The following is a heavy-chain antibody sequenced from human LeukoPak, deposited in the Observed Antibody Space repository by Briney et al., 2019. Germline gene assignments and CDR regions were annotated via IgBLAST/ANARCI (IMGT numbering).Heavy chain of an antibody. CDR1: GYSVSSGYY. D-gene: IGHD3-22*01. J-gene: IGHJ4*02. CDR3: ARADYYDSSGRFDY. V-gene: IGHV4-38-2*02. Sequence: SETLSLTCTVSGYSVSSGYYWGWIRQPPGKGLEWIGSIYHSGSTYYNPSLKSRVTISVDTSKNQFSLKLSSVTAADTAVYYCARADYYDSSGRFDYWGQGTLVTVSS. CDR2: IYHSGST.